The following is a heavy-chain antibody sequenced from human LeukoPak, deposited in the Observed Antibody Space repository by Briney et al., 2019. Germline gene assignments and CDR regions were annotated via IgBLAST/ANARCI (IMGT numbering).Heavy chain of an antibody. CDR1: GFTFDDYA. CDR3: AKGVASGWYGDYFDY. Sequence: PGGSLRLSCAASGFTFDDYAMHWVRQAPGKGLEWVSGISWNSGSIGYADSVKGRFTISRDNAKNSLYLQMNSLRAEDTALYYCAKGVASGWYGDYFDYWGQGTLVTVSS. CDR2: ISWNSGSI. D-gene: IGHD6-19*01. V-gene: IGHV3-9*01. J-gene: IGHJ4*02.